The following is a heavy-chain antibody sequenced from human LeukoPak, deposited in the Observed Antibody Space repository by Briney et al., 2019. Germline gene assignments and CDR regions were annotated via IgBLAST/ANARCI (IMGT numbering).Heavy chain of an antibody. CDR1: GYGFTSYG. Sequence: GEALQISCKGSGYGFTSYGIGWVRQMPGKGLEWMGIIYPGESDTRYSPSFQGQVTISADKSISTAYLQWSSLKASDTAMYYCARHREGTRRSYYVDYWGQGTLVTVSS. V-gene: IGHV5-51*01. CDR3: ARHREGTRRSYYVDY. CDR2: IYPGESDT. D-gene: IGHD1-26*01. J-gene: IGHJ4*02.